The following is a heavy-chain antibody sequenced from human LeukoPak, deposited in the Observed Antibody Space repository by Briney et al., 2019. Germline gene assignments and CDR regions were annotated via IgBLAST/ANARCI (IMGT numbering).Heavy chain of an antibody. CDR2: INPSGGST. CDR1: GYTFTSYD. J-gene: IGHJ4*02. Sequence: ASVKVSCKASGYTFTSYDINWVRQAPGQGLEWMGIINPSGGSTSYAQKFQGRVTMTRDTSTSTVYMELSSLRSEDTAVYYCARGFGRAVADIDYWGQGTLVTVSS. V-gene: IGHV1-46*01. D-gene: IGHD6-19*01. CDR3: ARGFGRAVADIDY.